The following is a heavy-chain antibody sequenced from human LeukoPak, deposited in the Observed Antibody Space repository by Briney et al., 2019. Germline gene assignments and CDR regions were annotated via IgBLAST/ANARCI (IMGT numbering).Heavy chain of an antibody. V-gene: IGHV4-59*11. Sequence: PSETLSLTCTVSGGSITGHHWTWIRRPPGTGLEWIGYFYDSGDFNYNPSLKSRVTISMDMSNNQFSLKLSSVTAADTAVYYCAKGYCSSTSCYFGQADAFDIWGQGTMVTVSS. J-gene: IGHJ3*02. CDR1: GGSITGHH. D-gene: IGHD2-2*01. CDR3: AKGYCSSTSCYFGQADAFDI. CDR2: FYDSGDF.